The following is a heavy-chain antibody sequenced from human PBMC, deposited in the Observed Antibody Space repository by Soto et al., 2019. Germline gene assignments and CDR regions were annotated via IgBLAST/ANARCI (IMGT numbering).Heavy chain of an antibody. D-gene: IGHD3-3*01. CDR1: GFTFSSYA. Sequence: GGSLRLSCAASGFTFSSYAMSWVRQAPGKGLEWVSGISGSGGSTYYADSVRGRFTISRDNSKNTLYLQVDSLRAEDTAVYYCAKGSEPRGAYYFDYWGQGTLVTVSS. V-gene: IGHV3-23*01. CDR2: ISGSGGST. CDR3: AKGSEPRGAYYFDY. J-gene: IGHJ4*02.